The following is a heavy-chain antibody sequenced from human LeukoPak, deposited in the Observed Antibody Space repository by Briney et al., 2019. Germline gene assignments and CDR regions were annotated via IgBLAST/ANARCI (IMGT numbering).Heavy chain of an antibody. CDR3: ARTCSSSSCYMVH. Sequence: GASVKVSCKASGYTFANFGITWVRQAPGQGLEWMGWISLYNGNTNYAQNLQGRVTLTTDTSTSTAYMELRSLRSDDTALYYCARTCSSSSCYMVHWGQGTLVTVSS. V-gene: IGHV1-18*01. CDR2: ISLYNGNT. J-gene: IGHJ4*02. CDR1: GYTFANFG. D-gene: IGHD2-2*02.